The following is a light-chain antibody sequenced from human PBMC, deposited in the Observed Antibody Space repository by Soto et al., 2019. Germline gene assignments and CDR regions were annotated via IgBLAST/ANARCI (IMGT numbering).Light chain of an antibody. CDR2: KAS. Sequence: DIQMTQSPSSLSASVGDRVTITCRASLPISNYLAWYQQKPGKIPNLLIYKASTLKSGVPSRFSGSGSGTEFTLTISSLQPDDFATYYCQHYNSYSEAFGQGTKVDI. CDR1: LPISNY. J-gene: IGKJ1*01. CDR3: QHYNSYSEA. V-gene: IGKV1-5*03.